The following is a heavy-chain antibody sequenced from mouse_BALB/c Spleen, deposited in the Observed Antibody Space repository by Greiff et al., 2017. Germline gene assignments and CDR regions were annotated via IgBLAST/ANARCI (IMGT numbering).Heavy chain of an antibody. J-gene: IGHJ4*01. CDR2: IYPGSGST. CDR1: GYTFTSYW. CDR3: TRSNYYGTRDYAMDY. Sequence: LQQPGSELVRPGASVKLSCKASGYTFTSYWMHWVKQRHGQGLEWIGNIYPGSGSTNYDEKFKSKGTLTVDTSSSTAYMHLSSLTSEDSAVYYCTRSNYYGTRDYAMDYWGQGTSVTVSS. D-gene: IGHD1-1*01. V-gene: IGHV1S22*01.